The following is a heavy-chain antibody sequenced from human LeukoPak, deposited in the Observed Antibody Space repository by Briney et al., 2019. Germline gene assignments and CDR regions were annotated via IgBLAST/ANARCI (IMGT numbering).Heavy chain of an antibody. V-gene: IGHV3-7*01. D-gene: IGHD2-21*02. Sequence: GGSLRLSCAASGFTFSSYWMTWVRQAPGKGLEGGADINQDGSEKYYVDSVKGRFTISRGNAKNSLYLQMNSLRAEDTAVYYCARGTHFVVVTAVDYWGQGTLVTVSS. CDR2: INQDGSEK. J-gene: IGHJ4*02. CDR3: ARGTHFVVVTAVDY. CDR1: GFTFSSYW.